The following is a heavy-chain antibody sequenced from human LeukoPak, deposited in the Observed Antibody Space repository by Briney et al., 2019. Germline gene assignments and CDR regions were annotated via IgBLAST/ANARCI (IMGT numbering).Heavy chain of an antibody. D-gene: IGHD6-13*01. CDR1: GGTFSSYA. Sequence: ASVKVSCKASGGTFSSYAISWVRQAPGQGLEWMGWINPNSGGTNYAQKFQGWVTVTRDTSISTAYMELSRLRSDDTAVYYCARDARIAAAERSAFDIWGQGTMVTVSS. CDR3: ARDARIAAAERSAFDI. CDR2: INPNSGGT. J-gene: IGHJ3*02. V-gene: IGHV1-2*04.